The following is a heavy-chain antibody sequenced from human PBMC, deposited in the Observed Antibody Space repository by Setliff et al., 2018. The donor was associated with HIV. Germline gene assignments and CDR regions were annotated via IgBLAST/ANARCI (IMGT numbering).Heavy chain of an antibody. CDR3: ARGPPPSGMDV. CDR2: INHSGST. CDR1: GGSFSGYY. Sequence: SETLSLTCAVYGGSFSGYYWSWIRQPPGKGLEWIGEINHSGSTNYNPSLKSRVTISVDTSKNQFSLKLSSVTAADTAVYYCARGPPPSGMDVWGKGTSVTVSS. V-gene: IGHV4-34*01. J-gene: IGHJ6*04.